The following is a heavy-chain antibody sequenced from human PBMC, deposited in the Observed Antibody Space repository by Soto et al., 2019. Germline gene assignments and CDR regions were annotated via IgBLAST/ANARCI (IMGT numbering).Heavy chain of an antibody. CDR3: ARDQSALGWFDP. V-gene: IGHV4-59*01. Sequence: QVQLQESGPGLVKPSETLSLTCTVSGGSISSYYWSWIRQPPGKGLEWIGYIYYSGSTNYNPSLKSRVTTSVDTSKNQFSLKLSSVTAADTAVYYCARDQSALGWFDPWGQGTLVTVSS. CDR1: GGSISSYY. CDR2: IYYSGST. J-gene: IGHJ5*02.